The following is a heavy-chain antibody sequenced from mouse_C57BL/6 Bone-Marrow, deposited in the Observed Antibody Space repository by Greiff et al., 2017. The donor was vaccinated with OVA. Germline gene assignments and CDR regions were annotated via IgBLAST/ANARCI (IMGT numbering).Heavy chain of an antibody. J-gene: IGHJ1*03. Sequence: VQLQQSGAELVRPGASVKLSCTASGFNIKDYYMHWVKQRPEQGLEWIGRIDPEDGDTEYAPKFQGKATMTADTSSNTAYLQLSSLTSEDTAVYYCTGYGSSINWYFDVWGTGTTVTVSS. D-gene: IGHD1-1*01. CDR3: TGYGSSINWYFDV. V-gene: IGHV14-1*01. CDR2: IDPEDGDT. CDR1: GFNIKDYY.